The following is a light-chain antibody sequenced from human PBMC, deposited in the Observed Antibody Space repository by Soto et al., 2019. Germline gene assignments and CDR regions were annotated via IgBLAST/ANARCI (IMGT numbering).Light chain of an antibody. CDR3: CAYTSSGTRV. CDR2: EVS. CDR1: SSDVGGYNY. Sequence: QSVLTQPASVSGSPGQSITISCTGTSSDVGGYNYVSWYQQYPGKAPQLMIYEVSSRPSGVSNRFSGSKSGNTASLTISGLQAEDEADYYCCAYTSSGTRVFGTGTKVTVL. V-gene: IGLV2-14*01. J-gene: IGLJ1*01.